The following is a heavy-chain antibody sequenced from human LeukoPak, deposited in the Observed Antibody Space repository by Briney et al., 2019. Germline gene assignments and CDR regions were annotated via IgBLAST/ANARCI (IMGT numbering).Heavy chain of an antibody. V-gene: IGHV3-66*01. CDR1: GFTVSSNY. CDR3: ARDGDYCSSTSCYPNWFDP. CDR2: IYSGGST. Sequence: GGSLRLSCAASGFTVSSNYMSWVRQAPGKGLEWVSVIYSGGSTYYADSVKGRFTISRDNSKNTLYLQMNSLRAEDTAVYYCARDGDYCSSTSCYPNWFDPWGQGTLVTVSS. J-gene: IGHJ5*02. D-gene: IGHD2-2*01.